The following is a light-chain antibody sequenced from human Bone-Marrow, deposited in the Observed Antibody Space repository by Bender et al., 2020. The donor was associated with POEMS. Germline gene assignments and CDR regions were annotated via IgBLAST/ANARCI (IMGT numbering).Light chain of an antibody. CDR2: DST. CDR3: QAWDTSSVV. CDR1: SSNIGAGYD. V-gene: IGLV1-40*01. Sequence: QSVLTQPPSVSGAPGQRVTISCTGSSSNIGAGYDVHWYQQVPGTAPKVVIYDSTSRPSGVPDRFSGSNSGNIATLTISGTQALDEADYYCQAWDTSSVVFGGGTKLTVL. J-gene: IGLJ2*01.